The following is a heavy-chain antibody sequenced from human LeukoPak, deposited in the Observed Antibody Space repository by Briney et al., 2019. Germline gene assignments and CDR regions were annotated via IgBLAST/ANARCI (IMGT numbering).Heavy chain of an antibody. V-gene: IGHV3-11*06. D-gene: IGHD4-17*01. CDR1: GFTFSDYY. Sequence: PGGSLRLSCAASGFTFSDYYMSWIRQAPGKGLECVSYISSSSSYTNYADSVKGRFTISRDNAKNSLYLQMNSLRAEDTAVYYCARAPYDYYYYYGMDVWGQGTTVTVSS. J-gene: IGHJ6*02. CDR3: ARAPYDYYYYYGMDV. CDR2: ISSSSSYT.